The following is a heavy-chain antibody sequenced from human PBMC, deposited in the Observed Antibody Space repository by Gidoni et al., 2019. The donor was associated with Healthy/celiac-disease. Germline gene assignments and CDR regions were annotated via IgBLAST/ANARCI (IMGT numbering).Heavy chain of an antibody. CDR3: AREGGYCSGGSCSDDYYYYYYMDV. Sequence: QVQLQESGPGLVKPSQTLSLTCTVSGGSISSGRYYWSWIRQPAGKGLEWIGRIYTSGSTNYNPSLKSRVTISVDTSKNQFSLKLSSVTAADTAVYYCAREGGYCSGGSCSDDYYYYYYMDVWGKGTTVTVSS. V-gene: IGHV4-61*02. CDR1: GGSISSGRYY. D-gene: IGHD2-15*01. CDR2: IYTSGST. J-gene: IGHJ6*03.